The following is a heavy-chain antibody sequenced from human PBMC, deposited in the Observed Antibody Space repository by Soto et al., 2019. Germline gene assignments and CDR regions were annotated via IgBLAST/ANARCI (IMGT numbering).Heavy chain of an antibody. J-gene: IGHJ4*02. V-gene: IGHV1-18*01. Sequence: ASVKVSCKASGYTFTSYGISWVRQAPGQGLEWMGWISAYNGNTNYAQKLQGRVTMTTDTSTSTAYMELSSLRSEDTAVYYWATGSILTIFFDYWGQGTLVTVSS. D-gene: IGHD3-9*01. CDR3: ATGSILTIFFDY. CDR2: ISAYNGNT. CDR1: GYTFTSYG.